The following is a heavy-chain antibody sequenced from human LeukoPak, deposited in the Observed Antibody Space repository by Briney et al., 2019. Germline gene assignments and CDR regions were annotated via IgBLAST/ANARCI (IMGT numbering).Heavy chain of an antibody. CDR2: IKQDGSEK. Sequence: GSLRLSCAASGFTFSSYWMSWVRQAPGKGLEWVANIKQDGSEKYYVDSVKGRFTISRDNAKNSLYLQMNSLRAEDTAVYYCARDLRKGIAVAGSDYWGQGTLVTVSS. CDR1: GFTFSSYW. D-gene: IGHD6-19*01. V-gene: IGHV3-7*05. J-gene: IGHJ4*02. CDR3: ARDLRKGIAVAGSDY.